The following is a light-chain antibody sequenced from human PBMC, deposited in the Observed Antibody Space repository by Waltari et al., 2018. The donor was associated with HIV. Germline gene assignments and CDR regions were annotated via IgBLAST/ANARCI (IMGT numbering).Light chain of an antibody. Sequence: QSVLTQPPSASGTPEQRVTISCSGSTSNIGRNTVSWFQQFPGTAPKVLIYGKHQRPSGVPDRFSGSKSGHSASLAISGLQSEDEADYYCASWDDSLNGPVFGGGTKLTVV. V-gene: IGLV1-44*01. CDR3: ASWDDSLNGPV. J-gene: IGLJ2*01. CDR2: GKH. CDR1: TSNIGRNT.